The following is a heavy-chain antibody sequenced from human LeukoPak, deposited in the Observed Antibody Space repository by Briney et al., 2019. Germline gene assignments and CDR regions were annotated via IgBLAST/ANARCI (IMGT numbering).Heavy chain of an antibody. D-gene: IGHD2-2*01. J-gene: IGHJ4*02. CDR3: ARPYCTITTCYLDS. Sequence: APVKVSCKASGYSFTGYYMHWVRQAPGQGLEWRGWINPHSGGASYAQKFQGRVTLTTDTSITTGYMELSRLRSDDTAVYSCARPYCTITTCYLDSWGQGTLVPVSS. CDR1: GYSFTGYY. V-gene: IGHV1-2*02. CDR2: INPHSGGA.